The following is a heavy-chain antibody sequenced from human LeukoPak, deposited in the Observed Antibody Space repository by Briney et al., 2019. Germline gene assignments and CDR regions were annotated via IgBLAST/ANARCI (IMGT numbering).Heavy chain of an antibody. Sequence: SETLSLTCTVSGGSISSGGYYWSWIRPHPGKGLEWIGYIYYSGSTYYNPSLKSRVTISVDTSKNQFSLNLSSVTAADTAVYYCARVRFYYGSGSHDFDYWGQGTLVTVSS. CDR2: IYYSGST. D-gene: IGHD3-10*01. V-gene: IGHV4-31*03. CDR1: GGSISSGGYY. CDR3: ARVRFYYGSGSHDFDY. J-gene: IGHJ4*02.